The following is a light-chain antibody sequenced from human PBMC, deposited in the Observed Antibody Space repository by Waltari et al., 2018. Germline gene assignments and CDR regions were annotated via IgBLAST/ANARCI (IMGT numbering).Light chain of an antibody. V-gene: IGKV3-15*01. CDR2: GAS. CDR1: QSVATN. J-gene: IGKJ2*01. CDR3: QQYNNWAPMYT. Sequence: EIVLTQSPATLSVSPADRATLSCRASQSVATNLALYQQKPGPAPRLLIYGASTRATGIPARFSGSGSGTEFTLTISSMQSEDFAVYYCQQYNNWAPMYTFGQGTKLEIK.